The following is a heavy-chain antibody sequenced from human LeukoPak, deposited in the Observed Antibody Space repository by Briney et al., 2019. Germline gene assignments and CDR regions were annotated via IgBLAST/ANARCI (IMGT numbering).Heavy chain of an antibody. CDR1: GYTFTSYY. CDR3: ARGMPHYYDSSGYCFDY. J-gene: IGHJ4*02. V-gene: IGHV1-46*01. Sequence: ASVKVSCKASGYTFTSYYMHWVRQAPGQGLEWMGIINPSGGSTSYAQKFQGRVTMTRDTSTSTVYMELSSLRSEDTAVYYCARGMPHYYDSSGYCFDYWGQGTLVTVSS. D-gene: IGHD3-22*01. CDR2: INPSGGST.